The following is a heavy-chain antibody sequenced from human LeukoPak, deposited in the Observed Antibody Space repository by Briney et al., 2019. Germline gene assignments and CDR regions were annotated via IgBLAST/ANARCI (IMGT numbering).Heavy chain of an antibody. CDR2: IKGRSDTI. D-gene: IGHD2-15*01. Sequence: GGSLRLSCAASGFTVSSNYMSWVRQAPGKGLEWISYIKGRSDTIHYADSVKARFTISRDNSKNTLYLQMNSLRIEDTAVYYCARNLGYCSGGSCQKRGMDVWGQGTTVTVSS. V-gene: IGHV3-66*03. CDR3: ARNLGYCSGGSCQKRGMDV. CDR1: GFTVSSNY. J-gene: IGHJ6*02.